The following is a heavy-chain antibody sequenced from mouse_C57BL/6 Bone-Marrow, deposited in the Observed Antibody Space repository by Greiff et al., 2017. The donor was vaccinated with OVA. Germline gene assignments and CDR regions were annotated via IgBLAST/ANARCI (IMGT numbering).Heavy chain of an antibody. Sequence: QVQLKESGPELVKPGASVKISCKASGYAFSSSWMNWVKQRPGKGLEWIGRIYPGDGDTNYNGKFKGKATLTADKSSSTAYMQLSSLTSEDSAVYFCARGRYGNYGYFDVWGTGTTVTVSS. CDR3: ARGRYGNYGYFDV. CDR2: IYPGDGDT. D-gene: IGHD2-10*02. J-gene: IGHJ1*03. V-gene: IGHV1-82*01. CDR1: GYAFSSSW.